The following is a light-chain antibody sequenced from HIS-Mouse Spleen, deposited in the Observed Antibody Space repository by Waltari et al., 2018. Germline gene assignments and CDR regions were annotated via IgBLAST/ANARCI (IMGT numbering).Light chain of an antibody. CDR2: DAS. V-gene: IGKV3-11*01. Sequence: EIVFTQSPATLSLSPGERATLACRASQRVSSYLAWYQQKPCNAPRLLIYDASNRATGIPPRFSGSGSGTAFTLPISSLEPEDFAVYYCQQRSNWLPFTFGPGTKVDIK. CDR1: QRVSSY. J-gene: IGKJ3*01. CDR3: QQRSNWLPFT.